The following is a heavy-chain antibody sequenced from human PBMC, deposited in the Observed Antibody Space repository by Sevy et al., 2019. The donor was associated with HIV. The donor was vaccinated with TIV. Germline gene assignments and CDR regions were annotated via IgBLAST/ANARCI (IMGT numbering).Heavy chain of an antibody. Sequence: GSLRLSCAASGFIFSNYAMHWVRQAPGKGLEWVAVISYDGINKYYADSVKGRFTISRDNSKNTLYVQMNSLRAEDTSVYYSARDSNSGYYYYYAMDVWGQGTTVTVSS. J-gene: IGHJ6*02. CDR2: ISYDGINK. V-gene: IGHV3-30-3*01. CDR3: ARDSNSGYYYYYAMDV. D-gene: IGHD1-26*01. CDR1: GFIFSNYA.